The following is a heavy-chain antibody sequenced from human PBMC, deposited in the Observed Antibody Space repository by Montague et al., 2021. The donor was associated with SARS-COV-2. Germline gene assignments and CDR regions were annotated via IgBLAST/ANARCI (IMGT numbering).Heavy chain of an antibody. CDR1: GDSVSSHIAA. CDR3: TRDLYWAFDA. CDR2: PKYKSTRYE. V-gene: IGHV6-1*01. Sequence: CAISGDSVSSHIAAWNWIRQSPSRRLELLGRPKYKSTRYEPYAVSVQSRITITADTYKNQFSLHLNSVTPDDTAVYYCTRDLYWAFDAWGLGTTVTVSA. D-gene: IGHD2-8*02. J-gene: IGHJ3*01.